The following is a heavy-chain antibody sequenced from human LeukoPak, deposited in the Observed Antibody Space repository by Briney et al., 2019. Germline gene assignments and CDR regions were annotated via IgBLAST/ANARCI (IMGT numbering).Heavy chain of an antibody. CDR2: IYYSGST. V-gene: IGHV4-30-4*08. CDR3: ARDPLGYCSSTSCPPDY. CDR1: GGSISSGDYY. D-gene: IGHD2-2*01. Sequence: PSQTLSLTCTVSGGSISSGDYYWRWIRQPPGKGLEWIGYIYYSGSTYYNPSLKSRVTISVDTSKNQFFLKLSSVTAADTAVYYCARDPLGYCSSTSCPPDYWGQGTLVTVSS. J-gene: IGHJ4*02.